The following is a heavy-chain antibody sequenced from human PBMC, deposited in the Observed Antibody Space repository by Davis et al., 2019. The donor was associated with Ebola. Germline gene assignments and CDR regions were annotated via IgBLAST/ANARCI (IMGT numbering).Heavy chain of an antibody. CDR3: ARAVFWRGYYMGGPGFDY. J-gene: IGHJ4*02. V-gene: IGHV4-31*03. Sequence: SETLSLTCTVSGCSLSSSTYYWSWIRQHPGKGLEWIGYIYYSGSTYYNPSLKSRVTISVDTSKNQFSLKLSSVTAADTAVYYCARAVFWRGYYMGGPGFDYWGQGTLVTVSS. CDR2: IYYSGST. CDR1: GCSLSSSTYY. D-gene: IGHD3-3*01.